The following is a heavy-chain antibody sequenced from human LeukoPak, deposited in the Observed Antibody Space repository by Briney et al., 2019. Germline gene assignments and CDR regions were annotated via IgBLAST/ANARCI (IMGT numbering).Heavy chain of an antibody. J-gene: IGHJ5*02. CDR2: IRDSGEA. Sequence: QPGGSLRLSCAVSGFRVSDYYMCWVRQAPGKGLEWVGLIRDSGEAFYADFARGRFAISRDESENTLYLQMNSLRVEATAVYFCARDRAANQDWVEFDPWGQGTPVIVSS. V-gene: IGHV3-66*03. D-gene: IGHD3/OR15-3a*01. CDR1: GFRVSDYY. CDR3: ARDRAANQDWVEFDP.